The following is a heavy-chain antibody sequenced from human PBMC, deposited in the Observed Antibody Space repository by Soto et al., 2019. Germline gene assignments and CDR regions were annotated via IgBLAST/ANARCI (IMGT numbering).Heavy chain of an antibody. CDR2: IWYDGSNK. Sequence: QVQLVESGGGVVQPGRSLRLSCAASGFTFSSYGMHWVRQAPGKGLEWVAVIWYDGSNKYYADSVKGRFTSSRDNSKNTLYLQMNSLRAEDTAVYYCARVGQLLSRHNWFDPWGQGTLVTVSS. CDR3: ARVGQLLSRHNWFDP. CDR1: GFTFSSYG. D-gene: IGHD6-6*01. J-gene: IGHJ5*02. V-gene: IGHV3-33*01.